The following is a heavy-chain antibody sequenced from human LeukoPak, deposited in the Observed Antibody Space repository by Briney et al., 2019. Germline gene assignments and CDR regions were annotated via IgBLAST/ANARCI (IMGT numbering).Heavy chain of an antibody. V-gene: IGHV1-69*04. CDR2: IIPILGIA. Sequence: GASVKVSCKASGGTFSSYAISWVRQAPGQGLEWMGRIIPILGIANYAQKFQGRVTITADKSTSTAYMELSSLRSEDTAVYYCASFRRGVVVAATVTAFDIWGQGTLVTVSS. J-gene: IGHJ4*02. D-gene: IGHD2-15*01. CDR3: ASFRRGVVVAATVTAFDI. CDR1: GGTFSSYA.